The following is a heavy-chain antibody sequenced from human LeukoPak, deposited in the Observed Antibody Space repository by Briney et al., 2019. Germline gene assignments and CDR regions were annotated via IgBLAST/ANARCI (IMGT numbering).Heavy chain of an antibody. CDR2: ISFDGINN. CDR3: VRDVRRWLQAGGAFDI. D-gene: IGHD5-24*01. CDR1: GFTFDDYA. J-gene: IGHJ3*02. V-gene: IGHV3-30*03. Sequence: GRSLRLSCAASGFTFDDYAMHWVRQTPGKGLEWVAFISFDGINNYYADSVKGRFTIYRDTYKNTLYLQMESLNAEDTAVYYCVRDVRRWLQAGGAFDIWGQGTMVTVSS.